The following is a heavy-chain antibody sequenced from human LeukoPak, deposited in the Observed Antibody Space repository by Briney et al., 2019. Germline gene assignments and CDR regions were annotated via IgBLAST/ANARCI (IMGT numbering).Heavy chain of an antibody. CDR3: ARQRAIRIAYDY. CDR2: ISSDGSTI. J-gene: IGHJ4*02. Sequence: KPGGSLRLSCAASEFTVSDYYMSWIRQAPGKGLEWVSYISSDGSTIYYADSVKGRFTISRDNAKNSLYLQMNSLRAEDTAVYYCARQRAIRIAYDYWGQGTLVTVSS. CDR1: EFTVSDYY. V-gene: IGHV3-11*04. D-gene: IGHD6-13*01.